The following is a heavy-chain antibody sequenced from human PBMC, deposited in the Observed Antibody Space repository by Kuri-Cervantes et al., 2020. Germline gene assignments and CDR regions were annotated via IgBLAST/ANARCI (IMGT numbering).Heavy chain of an antibody. D-gene: IGHD6-19*01. J-gene: IGHJ4*02. CDR3: ARPSPSGYSSGWSYFDY. V-gene: IGHV4-38-2*01. Sequence: SQTLSLTCAISGYSISSAYYWGWIRQPPGKGLEWIGEINHSGGTNYNPSLKSRVTISMDTSKSHFSLKLSSVTAADTAVYYCARPSPSGYSSGWSYFDYWGQGTLVTVSS. CDR2: INHSGGT. CDR1: GYSISSAYY.